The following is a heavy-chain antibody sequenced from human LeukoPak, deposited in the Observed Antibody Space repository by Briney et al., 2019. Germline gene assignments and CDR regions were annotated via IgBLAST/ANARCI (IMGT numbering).Heavy chain of an antibody. Sequence: SETLSLTCTVSGGSISSSSYYWGWIRQPPGKGLEWIGSIYYSGSTYYNPSLKSRVTISVDTSKNQFSLKLSSVTAADTAVYYCARLPPGADWFFDYWGQGTLVTVSS. CDR1: GGSISSSSYY. CDR3: ARLPPGADWFFDY. J-gene: IGHJ4*02. D-gene: IGHD1-14*01. V-gene: IGHV4-39*01. CDR2: IYYSGST.